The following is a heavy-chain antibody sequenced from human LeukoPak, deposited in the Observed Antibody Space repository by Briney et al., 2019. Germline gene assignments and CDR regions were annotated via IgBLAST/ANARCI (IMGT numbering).Heavy chain of an antibody. D-gene: IGHD3-10*01. CDR3: AKDPLGVPSHFDY. V-gene: IGHV3-30*02. J-gene: IGHJ4*02. CDR1: GFTFSSYG. Sequence: GGSLRLSCAASGFTFSSYGMHLVRQAPGKGLEWVAFIRYDGSNKYYADSVKGRFTISRDNSKNTLYLQMNSLRAEDTAVYYCAKDPLGVPSHFDYWGQGTLVTVSS. CDR2: IRYDGSNK.